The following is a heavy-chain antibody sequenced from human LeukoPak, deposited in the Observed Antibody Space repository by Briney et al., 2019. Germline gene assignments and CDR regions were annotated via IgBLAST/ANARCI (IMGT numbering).Heavy chain of an antibody. D-gene: IGHD3-22*01. Sequence: ASVKVSCKASGYTFTDYYMHWVRQAPGQGLEWRGWINPNSGGTNYAQKFQGRVTMTRDTSISTAYMELSRLRSDDTAVYYCARVYLGVYYYGSSGYSHLDYWGQGTLVTVSS. V-gene: IGHV1-2*02. CDR2: INPNSGGT. CDR3: ARVYLGVYYYGSSGYSHLDY. J-gene: IGHJ4*02. CDR1: GYTFTDYY.